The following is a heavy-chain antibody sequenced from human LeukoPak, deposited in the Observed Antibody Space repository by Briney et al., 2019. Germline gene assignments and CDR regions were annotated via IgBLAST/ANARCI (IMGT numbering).Heavy chain of an antibody. CDR3: AREATRIVGIRDAFDI. CDR2: IYYSGST. J-gene: IGHJ3*02. V-gene: IGHV4-59*12. CDR1: GGSISNYY. Sequence: SETLSLTCTVSGGSISNYYWSWIRQPPGKGLEWIGYIYYSGSTNYNPSLKSRVTISVDTSKNQFSLKLRSVTAADTAVYYCAREATRIVGIRDAFDIWGQGTMVTVSS. D-gene: IGHD1-26*01.